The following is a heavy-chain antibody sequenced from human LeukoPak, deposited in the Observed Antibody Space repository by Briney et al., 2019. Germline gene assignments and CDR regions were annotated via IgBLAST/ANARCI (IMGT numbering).Heavy chain of an antibody. Sequence: PSETLSLTCTVSGGSISSSSYYWGWIRQPPGKGLEWIGSIYYSGSTYYNPSLKSRVTISVDTSKNQFSLKLGSVTAADTAVYYCARVITIFGVVILMYFDYWGQGTLVTVSS. D-gene: IGHD3-3*01. CDR2: IYYSGST. V-gene: IGHV4-39*01. J-gene: IGHJ4*02. CDR1: GGSISSSSYY. CDR3: ARVITIFGVVILMYFDY.